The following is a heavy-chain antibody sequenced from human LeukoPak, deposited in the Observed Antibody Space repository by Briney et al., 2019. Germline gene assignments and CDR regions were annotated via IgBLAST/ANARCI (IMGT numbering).Heavy chain of an antibody. CDR3: AKGITMVRGPEPNFDY. CDR2: ISSGGGST. J-gene: IGHJ4*02. Sequence: GGSLRLSCAASGFTFSIYAMSWVRQAPGRGLEWVSAISSGGGSTYYADSVKGRFTISRDNSKNTLYLQMNSLRAEDTAVYYCAKGITMVRGPEPNFDYWGQGTLDTVSS. CDR1: GFTFSIYA. D-gene: IGHD3-10*01. V-gene: IGHV3-23*01.